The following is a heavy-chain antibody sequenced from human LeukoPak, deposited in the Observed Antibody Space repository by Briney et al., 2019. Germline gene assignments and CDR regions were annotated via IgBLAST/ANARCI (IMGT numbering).Heavy chain of an antibody. D-gene: IGHD3-10*01. CDR2: INPSGGNT. Sequence: AXVXVSCKASGYTFTSYYMHWVRQAPGQGLEWMGIINPSGGNTNYAQKFQGRVTMTRDTSTSTVYMELSSLRSEDTAVYYCARVFRRDYYGSGGLYDAFDIWGQGTMVTXSS. J-gene: IGHJ3*02. V-gene: IGHV1-46*01. CDR1: GYTFTSYY. CDR3: ARVFRRDYYGSGGLYDAFDI.